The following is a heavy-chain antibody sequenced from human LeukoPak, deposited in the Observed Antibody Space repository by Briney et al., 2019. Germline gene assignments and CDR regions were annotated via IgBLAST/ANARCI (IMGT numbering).Heavy chain of an antibody. J-gene: IGHJ6*03. D-gene: IGHD2-2*01. CDR1: GGTFSTYA. CDR2: IIPIFGTV. V-gene: IGHV1-69*01. CDR3: ARTSSSLNCYYYYMDV. Sequence: ASVKVSCKTSGGTFSTYAITWVRQAPGQGLKWMGGIIPIFGTVNYAQKFQGRVTISADESTSTAYMELSSLRSEDTAVYYCARTSSSLNCYYYYMDVWGKGTTVTVSS.